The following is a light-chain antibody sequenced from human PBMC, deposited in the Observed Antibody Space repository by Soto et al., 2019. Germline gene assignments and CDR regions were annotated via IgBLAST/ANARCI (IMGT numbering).Light chain of an antibody. CDR2: NAS. V-gene: IGKV3-20*01. CDR3: QQYGNSPL. J-gene: IGKJ3*01. Sequence: LTQSPATLPLPPGACPTLSCRASQSVGRNYLAWYQQKPGQAPRLVIYNASNRASGIPDRFSGSGSGTDFTLTISRLEPEDFAVYYCQQYGNSPLFGPGTKVDIK. CDR1: QSVGRNY.